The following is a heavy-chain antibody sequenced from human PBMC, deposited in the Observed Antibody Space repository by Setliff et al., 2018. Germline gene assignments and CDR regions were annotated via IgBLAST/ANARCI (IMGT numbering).Heavy chain of an antibody. CDR1: GYSISSGYY. CDR2: IYHSGST. CDR3: ARVVVVPAANGRGDAFDI. Sequence: SETLSLTCTVSGYSISSGYYWGWIRQPPGKGLEWIGSIYHSGSTYYNPSLKSRVTISVDTSKNQFSLKLSSVTAADTAVYYCARVVVVPAANGRGDAFDIWGQGTMVTVSS. V-gene: IGHV4-38-2*02. D-gene: IGHD2-2*01. J-gene: IGHJ3*02.